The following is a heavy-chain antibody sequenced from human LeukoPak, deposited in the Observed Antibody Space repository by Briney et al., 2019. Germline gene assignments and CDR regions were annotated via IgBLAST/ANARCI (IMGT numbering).Heavy chain of an antibody. D-gene: IGHD3-22*01. Sequence: SETLSLTCAVSCLSISSGYYWGWIRQPPGKGLEWIGSIYHSGSSYYNPSLRSRVAMSVDTSRNQFSLKLTSVTVADTAVYYCARGSQSFYYDSSGYPFDSWGQGTLVTVSS. CDR1: CLSISSGYY. J-gene: IGHJ4*02. V-gene: IGHV4-38-2*01. CDR2: IYHSGSS. CDR3: ARGSQSFYYDSSGYPFDS.